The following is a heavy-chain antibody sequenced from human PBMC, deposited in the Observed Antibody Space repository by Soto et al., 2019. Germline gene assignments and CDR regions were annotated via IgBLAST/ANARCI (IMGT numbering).Heavy chain of an antibody. CDR3: ARDGDIVATILGLSWFDP. CDR2: ISWNSGSI. CDR1: GFTFDDYA. V-gene: IGHV3-9*01. Sequence: GGSLRLSCAASGFTFDDYAMHWVRQAPGKGLEWVSGISWNSGSIGYADSVKGRFTISRDNSKNTLYLQMNSLRAEDTAVYYCARDGDIVATILGLSWFDPWGQGTLVTVSS. J-gene: IGHJ5*02. D-gene: IGHD5-12*01.